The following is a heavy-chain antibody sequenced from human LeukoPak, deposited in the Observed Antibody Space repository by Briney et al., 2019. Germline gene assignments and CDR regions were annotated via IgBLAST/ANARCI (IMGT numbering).Heavy chain of an antibody. CDR3: AKGNDDILTGFDY. CDR1: GFTFGNYA. CDR2: LSASGGST. D-gene: IGHD3-9*01. Sequence: QPGGSLRLSCAASGFTFGNYAMTWVRQAPGKGLEWVSHLSASGGSTYYADSVKGRFTISRDNSRNTLHLQMRSLRAEDTAVYYCAKGNDDILTGFDYWGQGTLVTVSS. J-gene: IGHJ4*02. V-gene: IGHV3-23*01.